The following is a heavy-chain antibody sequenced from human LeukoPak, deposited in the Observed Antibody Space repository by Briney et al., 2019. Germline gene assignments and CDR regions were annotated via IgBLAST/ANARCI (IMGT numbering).Heavy chain of an antibody. CDR1: GGSISSNSYY. CDR3: ARHYSHSSDY. Sequence: SETLSLTCTVSGGSISSNSYYWDWIRQPPGKGLEWIATISYSGSTYYNPSLKSRVTISADTSKNQFSLKLSSVTAADTAVYYCARHYSHSSDYWGQGTLVTVSS. V-gene: IGHV4-39*01. J-gene: IGHJ4*02. D-gene: IGHD2-15*01. CDR2: ISYSGST.